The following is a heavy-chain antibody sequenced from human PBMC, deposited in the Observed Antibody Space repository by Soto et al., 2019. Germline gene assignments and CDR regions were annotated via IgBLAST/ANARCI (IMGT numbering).Heavy chain of an antibody. CDR1: GFTFDDYA. CDR2: ISWNSGNL. J-gene: IGHJ4*02. Sequence: EVQLVESGGGLVQPGRSLRLSCAASGFTFDDYAMHWVRQGPGKRLEWVSSISWNSGNLGYADSVKGRFTISRDNAKNSLYLQMNSLRGEDTALYFCAKGASATVFAFNDYWGQGTLVTVPS. D-gene: IGHD4-17*01. CDR3: AKGASATVFAFNDY. V-gene: IGHV3-9*01.